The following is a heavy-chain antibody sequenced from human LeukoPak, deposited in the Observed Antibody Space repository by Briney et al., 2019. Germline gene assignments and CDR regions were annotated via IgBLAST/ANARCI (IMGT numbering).Heavy chain of an antibody. J-gene: IGHJ4*02. Sequence: SETLSLTCTVSSGSISAYYWNWIRQPPGKGLEWIGSVYYSGSTNYNPSLKSRVTISVDTSKNRYSLNLSSVTAADTAVYYCARGGSRSYTSSTLDYWGQGTLVTVSS. CDR2: VYYSGST. CDR1: SGSISAYY. CDR3: ARGGSRSYTSSTLDY. D-gene: IGHD6-6*01. V-gene: IGHV4-59*01.